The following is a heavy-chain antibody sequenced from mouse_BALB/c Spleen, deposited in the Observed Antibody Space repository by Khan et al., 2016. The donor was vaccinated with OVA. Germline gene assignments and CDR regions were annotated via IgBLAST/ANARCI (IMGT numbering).Heavy chain of an antibody. D-gene: IGHD1-2*01. V-gene: IGHV3-2*02. CDR1: GYSITSGYG. Sequence: EVQLQESGPGLVKPSQSLSLTCTVTGYSITSGYGWNWIRQFPGNKLEWMGYISYSGSTNYNPSLQSRISITRDTSKNQFFLPLNSVTTEDTATYYCARTARIKYWGQGTTLTVSS. J-gene: IGHJ2*01. CDR2: ISYSGST. CDR3: ARTARIKY.